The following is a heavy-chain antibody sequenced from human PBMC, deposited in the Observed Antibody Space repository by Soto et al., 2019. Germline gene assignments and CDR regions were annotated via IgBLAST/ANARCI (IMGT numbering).Heavy chain of an antibody. CDR2: MYFRGNT. Sequence: SETLSLTCTVSGDSVGNALYFWGWVRQPPGKGLEWIANMYFRGNTYYNPSLKSRVTISLDTSNNQFSLNLRSVTAADTAVYFCVRFHQQYIWFDPWGQGSLVTVSS. V-gene: IGHV4-39*01. CDR3: VRFHQQYIWFDP. J-gene: IGHJ5*02. D-gene: IGHD2-2*01. CDR1: GDSVGNALYF.